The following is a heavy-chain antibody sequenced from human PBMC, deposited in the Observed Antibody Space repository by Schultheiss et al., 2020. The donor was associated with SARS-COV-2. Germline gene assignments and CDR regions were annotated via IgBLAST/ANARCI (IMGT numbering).Heavy chain of an antibody. V-gene: IGHV4-34*01. J-gene: IGHJ6*02. CDR1: GGSFSGYY. CDR2: INHSGST. CDR3: ARIVPAAMANYYYYGMDV. Sequence: SETLSLTCAVYGGSFSGYYWSWIRQPPGKGLEWIGEINHSGSTNYNPSLKSRVTISVDTSKNQFSLKLSSVTAADTAVYYCARIVPAAMANYYYYGMDVWGQGTTVTVSS. D-gene: IGHD2-2*01.